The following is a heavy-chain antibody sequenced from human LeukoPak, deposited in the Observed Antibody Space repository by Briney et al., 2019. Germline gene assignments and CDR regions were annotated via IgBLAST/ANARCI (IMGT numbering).Heavy chain of an antibody. CDR2: IYSVGST. J-gene: IGHJ4*02. Sequence: GGSLRLSCAASGFTVSSNYMSWVRQAPGKGLEWVSVIYSVGSTYYADSVKGRFTISRDNSKNTLYLQMNGLRAEDTAVYYCAIERDPPSKYSTTWAFDYWGQGTLVTVSS. D-gene: IGHD6-13*01. V-gene: IGHV3-53*01. CDR1: GFTVSSNY. CDR3: AIERDPPSKYSTTWAFDY.